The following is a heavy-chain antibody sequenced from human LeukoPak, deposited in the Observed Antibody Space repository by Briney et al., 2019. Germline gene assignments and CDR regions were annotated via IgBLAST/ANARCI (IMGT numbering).Heavy chain of an antibody. CDR3: AKEWFDP. Sequence: GGSLRLSCAASGFTFSNYAMNWVRQAPGKGLEWVSYISSSSATIYYADSVKGRFTISRDNSKNTLYLQMNSLRAEDTAVYYCAKEWFDPWGQGTLVTVSS. CDR2: ISSSSATI. J-gene: IGHJ5*02. V-gene: IGHV3-48*01. CDR1: GFTFSNYA.